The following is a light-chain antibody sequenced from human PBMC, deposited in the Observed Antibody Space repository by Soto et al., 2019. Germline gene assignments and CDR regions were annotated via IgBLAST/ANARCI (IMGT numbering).Light chain of an antibody. CDR3: RSYSGSSTVV. Sequence: QSALTQPASVSGSPGQSITISCTGTSSDVGGYNYVSWYQHHPGKAPKLMIYEVSNRPSGVSNRFSGSTSGNAASLTISGLQAEDEADYYCRSYSGSSTVVFSGGTKLTVL. J-gene: IGLJ2*01. CDR2: EVS. V-gene: IGLV2-14*01. CDR1: SSDVGGYNY.